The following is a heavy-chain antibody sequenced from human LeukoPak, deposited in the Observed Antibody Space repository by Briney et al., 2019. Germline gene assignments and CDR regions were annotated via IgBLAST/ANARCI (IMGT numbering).Heavy chain of an antibody. V-gene: IGHV3-66*01. CDR2: IYSGGST. CDR3: ARVVHYYGSGSSYFDH. CDR1: GFTVSSNY. D-gene: IGHD3-10*01. J-gene: IGHJ4*02. Sequence: GGSLRLSCAASGFTVSSNYMSWVRQAPGKGLEWVSVIYSGGSTYYADSVKGRFTISRDNSKNTLNLQMNSLRAEDTAVYYCARVVHYYGSGSSYFDHWGQGTLVTVSS.